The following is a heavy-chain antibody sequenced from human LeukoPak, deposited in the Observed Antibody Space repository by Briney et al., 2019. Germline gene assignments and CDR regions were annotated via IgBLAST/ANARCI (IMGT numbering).Heavy chain of an antibody. D-gene: IGHD5-18*01. CDR1: GGSNSTYY. CDR3: ARDGGYSYEIDY. J-gene: IGHJ4*02. V-gene: IGHV4-59*01. Sequence: SETLSLTCTVSGGSNSTYYWNWIRQSPGKGLEWIGYIYHSGSTNYNPSLQSRVTISVDTSKNQFSLNLNSVTAADTAVYYCARDGGYSYEIDYWGQGTLVTVSS. CDR2: IYHSGST.